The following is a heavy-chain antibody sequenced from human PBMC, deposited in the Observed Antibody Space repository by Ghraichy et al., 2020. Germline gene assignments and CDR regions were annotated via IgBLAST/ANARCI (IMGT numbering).Heavy chain of an antibody. CDR2: ITGSSANI. V-gene: IGHV3-23*01. Sequence: GGSLRLSCAASGFTFSRFAMSWVRQAPGKGLQWVSAITGSSANIHYSDSVKGRFTISRDNSKSTLYLQMNSLRAEDTAVYYCARGYSAYDYPDLYGMNVWGQGTTVTVS. CDR1: GFTFSRFA. CDR3: ARGYSAYDYPDLYGMNV. J-gene: IGHJ6*02. D-gene: IGHD5-12*01.